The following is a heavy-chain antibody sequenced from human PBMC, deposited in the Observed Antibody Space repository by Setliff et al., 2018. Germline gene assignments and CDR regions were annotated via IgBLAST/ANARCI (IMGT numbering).Heavy chain of an antibody. V-gene: IGHV4-34*01. Sequence: PSETLSLTCAVYGGSFSDSYWSWIRQPPGKGLEWIGDINYLGNTNYNPSLKTRVTISVDTSKNQFSLKLVSMTAADTAVYYCARPPPGSSGWSMIYYFDYWGQGTLVIVSS. CDR1: GGSFSDSY. CDR3: ARPPPGSSGWSMIYYFDY. J-gene: IGHJ4*02. D-gene: IGHD6-19*01. CDR2: INYLGNT.